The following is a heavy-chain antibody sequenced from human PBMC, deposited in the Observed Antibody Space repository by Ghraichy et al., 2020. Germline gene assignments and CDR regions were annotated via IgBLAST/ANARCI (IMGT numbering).Heavy chain of an antibody. V-gene: IGHV3-23*01. J-gene: IGHJ4*02. Sequence: LSLTCAASGFTFSSYAMSWVRQAPGKGLEWVSAISGSGGSTYYADFVKGRFTISRDNSKNTLYLQMNSLRAEDTAVYYCAKALAARLAFFDYWGQGTLVTVSS. D-gene: IGHD6-6*01. CDR2: ISGSGGST. CDR1: GFTFSSYA. CDR3: AKALAARLAFFDY.